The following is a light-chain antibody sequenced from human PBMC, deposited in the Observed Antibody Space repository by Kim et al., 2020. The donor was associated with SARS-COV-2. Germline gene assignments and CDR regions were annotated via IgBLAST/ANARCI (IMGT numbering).Light chain of an antibody. Sequence: PGQSVTISCTGTSSDVGGYNYVSWYQQHPGKAPKLMIYDVSKRPSGVPDRFSGSKSGNTAPLTISGLQAEDEADYYCCSYAGSSRVFGGGTQLTVL. V-gene: IGLV2-11*01. J-gene: IGLJ3*02. CDR1: SSDVGGYNY. CDR3: CSYAGSSRV. CDR2: DVS.